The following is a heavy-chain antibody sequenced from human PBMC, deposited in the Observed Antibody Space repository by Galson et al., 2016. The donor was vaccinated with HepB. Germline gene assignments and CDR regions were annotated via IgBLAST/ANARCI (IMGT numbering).Heavy chain of an antibody. Sequence: SLRLSCAASGFTLSNASLSWVRQAPGKGLEWGGRIKSKTDGGPTDYAAPVKGSFTISRDESKNMLYLQMNSLKTEDTAVYHCTPHPWTPSVGSIYYLDYWDQGTLVTVSS. CDR3: TPHPWTPSVGSIYYLDY. CDR2: IKSKTDGGPT. V-gene: IGHV3-15*01. J-gene: IGHJ4*02. CDR1: GFTLSNAS. D-gene: IGHD3/OR15-3a*01.